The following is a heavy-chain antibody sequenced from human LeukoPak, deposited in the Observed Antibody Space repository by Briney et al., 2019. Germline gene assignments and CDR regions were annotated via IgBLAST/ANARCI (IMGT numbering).Heavy chain of an antibody. CDR3: AREGFFATYDY. CDR2: ISYDGSNK. J-gene: IGHJ4*02. V-gene: IGHV3-30*04. Sequence: PGGSLRLSCAASGFTFSSYAMHWVRQAPGKGLEWVAVISYDGSNKYYADSVKGRFTISRDNSKNTLYLQMNSLRAEDMAVYYCAREGFFATYDYWGQGTLVTVSS. CDR1: GFTFSSYA. D-gene: IGHD3-3*01.